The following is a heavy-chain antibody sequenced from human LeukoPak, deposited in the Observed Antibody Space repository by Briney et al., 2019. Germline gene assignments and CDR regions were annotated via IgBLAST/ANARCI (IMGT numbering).Heavy chain of an antibody. CDR3: AREMATIWAFDI. V-gene: IGHV3-53*01. CDR1: GFTVSSNY. CDR2: IYSGGTT. Sequence: PGGSLRLSCAASGFTVSSNYMTWVRQAPGKGLEWVSVIYSGGTTSYEVAVKGRFTISRDNSKNTVYLQMNSLRAEDTALYYCAREMATIWAFDIWGQGTMVTVSS. J-gene: IGHJ3*02. D-gene: IGHD5-24*01.